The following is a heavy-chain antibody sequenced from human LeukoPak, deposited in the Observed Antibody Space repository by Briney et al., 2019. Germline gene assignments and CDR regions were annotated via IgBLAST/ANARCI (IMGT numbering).Heavy chain of an antibody. V-gene: IGHV1-46*01. CDR2: INPSGGST. D-gene: IGHD3-22*01. CDR1: GYTFTSYY. J-gene: IGHJ4*02. CDR3: AGDLYYYDSSGYYYDSGDY. Sequence: ASVKVSCKASGYTFTSYYMHWVRQAPGQGLEWMGIINPSGGSTSYAQKFQGRVTMTRDTSTSTVYMELSSLRSEDTAVYYCAGDLYYYDSSGYYYDSGDYWGRGTLVTVSS.